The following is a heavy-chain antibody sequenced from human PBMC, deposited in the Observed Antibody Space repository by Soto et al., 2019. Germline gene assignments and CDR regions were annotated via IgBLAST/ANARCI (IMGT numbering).Heavy chain of an antibody. CDR2: TSVSGDPT. CDR1: GVTFSTYA. Sequence: EVQLLESGGGLVQPGGSLRLSCAASGVTFSTYAMSWARPAPGQGLEWVSATSVSGDPTYYADSVKGLFTISRDNAKTTMYLQINCLRAEDRAIYYCARGAGYCSGGDCYSPLDVWGQGNTVTVSS. J-gene: IGHJ6*01. V-gene: IGHV3-23*01. D-gene: IGHD2-15*01. CDR3: ARGAGYCSGGDCYSPLDV.